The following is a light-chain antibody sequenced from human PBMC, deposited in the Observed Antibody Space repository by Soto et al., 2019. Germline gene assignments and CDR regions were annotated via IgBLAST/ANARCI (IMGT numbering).Light chain of an antibody. CDR3: GTWDSSLSAGV. J-gene: IGLJ1*01. V-gene: IGLV1-51*02. CDR2: ENN. Sequence: QSVLTQPLSVSAAPGQKGTISFSGNSSNIGNNYVSWYQQLPGTAPKLLIYENNKRPSGIPDRFSGSKSGTSATLGITGLQTGDEADYYCGTWDSSLSAGVFGTGTKVTVL. CDR1: SSNIGNNY.